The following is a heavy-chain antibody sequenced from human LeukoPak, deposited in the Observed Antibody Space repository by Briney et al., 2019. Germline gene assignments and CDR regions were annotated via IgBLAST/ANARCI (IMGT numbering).Heavy chain of an antibody. J-gene: IGHJ3*02. CDR2: ISSSGSTI. CDR3: ARVVAGGKADDAFDI. CDR1: GFTLSDYY. D-gene: IGHD2-15*01. V-gene: IGHV3-11*04. Sequence: GGSLRLSCAASGFTLSDYYMSWIRQAPGKGLEWVSYISSSGSTIYYADSVKGRFTISRDNAKNSLYLQMNSLRAEDTAVYYCARVVAGGKADDAFDIWGQGTMVTVSS.